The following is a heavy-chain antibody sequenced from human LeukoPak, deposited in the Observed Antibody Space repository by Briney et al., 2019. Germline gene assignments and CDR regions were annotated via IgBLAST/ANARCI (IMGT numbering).Heavy chain of an antibody. V-gene: IGHV1-69*04. CDR1: GGTFSSYA. CDR3: ARDYYDYVWGSCRYASNY. D-gene: IGHD3-16*02. Sequence: ASVKVSCKASGGTFSSYAISWVRQAPGQGLEWMGRIIPILGIANYAQKFQGRVTITADKSTSTAYMELSSLRSEDTAVYYCARDYYDYVWGSCRYASNYWGQGTLVTVSS. J-gene: IGHJ4*02. CDR2: IIPILGIA.